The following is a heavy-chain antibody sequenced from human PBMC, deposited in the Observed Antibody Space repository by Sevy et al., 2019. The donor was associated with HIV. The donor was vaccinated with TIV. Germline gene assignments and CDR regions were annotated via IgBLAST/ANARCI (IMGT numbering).Heavy chain of an antibody. CDR1: GFTFSDSW. Sequence: GGSLRLSCAPSGFTFSDSWMTWVRQGPGKGLEWVANINQAGSDKYYVDSVRGRFTISRDNAKNSLYLQMNSLRVEDTALYYCAGGGFLSRYWGQRSLVTVSS. V-gene: IGHV3-7*01. J-gene: IGHJ4*02. CDR3: AGGGFLSRY. CDR2: INQAGSDK. D-gene: IGHD2-15*01.